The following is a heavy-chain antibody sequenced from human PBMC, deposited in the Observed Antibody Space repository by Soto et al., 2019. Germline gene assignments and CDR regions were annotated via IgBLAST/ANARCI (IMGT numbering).Heavy chain of an antibody. Sequence: ASVKVSCKASGYTFTSYYMHWVRQAPGQGLEWMGIINPSGGSTSYAQKFQGRVTMTRDTSTSTVYMELSSLRSEDTAVYYCARDLTRYFGVLTGNWFDPWGQGTLVTVSS. CDR1: GYTFTSYY. V-gene: IGHV1-46*03. J-gene: IGHJ5*02. D-gene: IGHD3-3*01. CDR2: INPSGGST. CDR3: ARDLTRYFGVLTGNWFDP.